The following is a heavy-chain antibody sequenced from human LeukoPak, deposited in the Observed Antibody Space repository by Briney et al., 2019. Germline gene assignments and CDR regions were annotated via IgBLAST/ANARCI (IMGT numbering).Heavy chain of an antibody. Sequence: KPSDTLSLTCAVSGYSISSSNWWGWIRQPPGKGLEWIAYIYYSGSTYYNPSLKSRVTMSVDTSKNQFSLKLSSVTAVDTAVYYCAKSAAWNYYYYMDVWGKGTTVTVSS. CDR3: AKSAAWNYYYYMDV. CDR2: IYYSGST. D-gene: IGHD5-12*01. CDR1: GYSISSSNW. J-gene: IGHJ6*03. V-gene: IGHV4-28*01.